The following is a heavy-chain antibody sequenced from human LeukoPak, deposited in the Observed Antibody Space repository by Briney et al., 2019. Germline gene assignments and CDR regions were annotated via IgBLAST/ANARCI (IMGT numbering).Heavy chain of an antibody. V-gene: IGHV3-74*01. J-gene: IGHJ6*03. Sequence: GGSLRLSCAASGFTFTSYWMHWVRQGPGKGLVWLSRINIDGSSTTYADSVKGRFTISRDNAKNSLYLQMNSLRAEDTAVYYCARGPFGVTYYYYYYMDVWGKGTTVTVSS. CDR2: INIDGSST. CDR1: GFTFTSYW. CDR3: ARGPFGVTYYYYYYMDV. D-gene: IGHD3-3*01.